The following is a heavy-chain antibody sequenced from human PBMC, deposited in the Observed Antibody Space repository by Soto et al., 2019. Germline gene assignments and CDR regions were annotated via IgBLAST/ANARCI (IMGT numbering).Heavy chain of an antibody. Sequence: GGSLRLSCAASGFTFSSYGMHWVRQAPGKGLEWVAVISYDGSNKYYADSVKGRFTISRDNSKNTLYLQMNSLRAEDTAVYYCAKDEGRVLMVYARGLYGMDVWGQGTTVTVSS. CDR1: GFTFSSYG. D-gene: IGHD2-8*01. V-gene: IGHV3-30*18. CDR2: ISYDGSNK. CDR3: AKDEGRVLMVYARGLYGMDV. J-gene: IGHJ6*02.